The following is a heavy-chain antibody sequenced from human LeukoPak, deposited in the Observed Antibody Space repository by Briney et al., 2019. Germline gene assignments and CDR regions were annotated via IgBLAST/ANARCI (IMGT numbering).Heavy chain of an antibody. Sequence: GGSLRLSCAASGFTFSIYGMHWVRQAPGKGLEWVAFIRSDASNKYYADSVKGRFTISRDNSKNTLYLQMNSLRVEDAAIYYCEAPPRSGSTFYMDVWGKGTTVTVSS. V-gene: IGHV3-30*02. CDR1: GFTFSIYG. CDR3: EAPPRSGSTFYMDV. J-gene: IGHJ6*03. D-gene: IGHD3-10*01. CDR2: IRSDASNK.